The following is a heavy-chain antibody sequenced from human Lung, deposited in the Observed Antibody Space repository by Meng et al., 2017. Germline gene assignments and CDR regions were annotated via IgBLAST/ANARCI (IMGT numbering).Heavy chain of an antibody. J-gene: IGHJ4*02. D-gene: IGHD4-11*01. CDR2: INHSGST. CDR3: ARGPTTMAHDFNY. CDR1: GGSFSDYY. Sequence: VPLHQVGAGLLKPSETLSLTCVVSGGSFSDYYWSWIRQPPGKGLEWIGEINHSGSTNYNPSLESRATISVDTSQNNLSLKLSSVTAADSAVYYCARGPTTMAHDFNYWGQGTLVTVSS. V-gene: IGHV4-34*01.